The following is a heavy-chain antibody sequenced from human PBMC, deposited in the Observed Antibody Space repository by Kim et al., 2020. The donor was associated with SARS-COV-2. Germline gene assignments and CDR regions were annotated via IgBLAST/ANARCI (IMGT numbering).Heavy chain of an antibody. D-gene: IGHD3-10*01. Sequence: GGSLRLSCAASGFTFSNYPMHWVRQAPGKGLEWVAVISYDGLNKYFADSVKGRFTSSRDNSKNTLYLQMNSLRAEDTAVYYCAREDYNSGSQLDYWGQGT. CDR2: ISYDGLNK. V-gene: IGHV3-30*04. CDR3: AREDYNSGSQLDY. J-gene: IGHJ4*02. CDR1: GFTFSNYP.